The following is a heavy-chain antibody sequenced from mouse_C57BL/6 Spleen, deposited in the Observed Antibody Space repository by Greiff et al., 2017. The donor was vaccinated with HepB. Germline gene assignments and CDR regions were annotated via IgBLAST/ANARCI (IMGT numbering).Heavy chain of an antibody. CDR3: ARSSNYDMDY. D-gene: IGHD5-1*01. V-gene: IGHV1-54*01. CDR1: GYAFTNYL. Sequence: VQLQQSGAELVRPGTSVKVSCKASGYAFTNYLIEWVKQRPGQGLEWIGVINPGSGGTNYNEKFKGKATLTADKSSSTAYMQLSSLTSEDSAVYFCARSSNYDMDYWGQGTSVTVSS. J-gene: IGHJ4*01. CDR2: INPGSGGT.